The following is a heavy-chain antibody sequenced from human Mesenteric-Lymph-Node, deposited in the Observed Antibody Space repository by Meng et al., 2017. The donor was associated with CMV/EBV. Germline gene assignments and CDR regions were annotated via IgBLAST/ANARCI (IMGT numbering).Heavy chain of an antibody. Sequence: GGSLRLSCAASGFTFSNNWMSWVRQAPGKGLEWVANINQAGTEKYYVDSVKGRFTISRDNAKKSLYLQMNSLRAEDTGVYYCVREEKLALVDYYGMDVWGQGTTVTVSS. D-gene: IGHD2-15*01. CDR1: GFTFSNNW. CDR3: VREEKLALVDYYGMDV. V-gene: IGHV3-7*01. CDR2: INQAGTEK. J-gene: IGHJ6*02.